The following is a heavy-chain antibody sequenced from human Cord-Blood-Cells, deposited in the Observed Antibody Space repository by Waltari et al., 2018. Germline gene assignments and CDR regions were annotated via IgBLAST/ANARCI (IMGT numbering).Heavy chain of an antibody. CDR1: GGTFSSYA. Sequence: QVQLVQSGAEVTKPGSSVKVSCKASGGTFSSYAISWVRPAPGHGLEWMGGIIPIFGTANYAQKFQGRVTITADESTSTAYMELSSLRSEDTAVYYCARVDLYYDSSGYYSYYFDYWGQGTLVTVSS. J-gene: IGHJ4*02. CDR2: IIPIFGTA. V-gene: IGHV1-69*01. D-gene: IGHD3-22*01. CDR3: ARVDLYYDSSGYYSYYFDY.